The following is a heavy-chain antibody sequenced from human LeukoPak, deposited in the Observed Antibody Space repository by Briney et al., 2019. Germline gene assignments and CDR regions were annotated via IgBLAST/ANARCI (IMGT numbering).Heavy chain of an antibody. CDR2: INPNSGGT. J-gene: IGHJ3*02. D-gene: IGHD6-19*01. V-gene: IGHV1-2*02. Sequence: ASVKVSCKASGYTFTGYYMHWVRQAPGQGLEWMGWINPNSGGTNYAQKFQGRVTMTRDTSISTAYMELSRLRSDDMAVYYCARDALYSSGWPPIWGQGTMVTVSS. CDR1: GYTFTGYY. CDR3: ARDALYSSGWPPI.